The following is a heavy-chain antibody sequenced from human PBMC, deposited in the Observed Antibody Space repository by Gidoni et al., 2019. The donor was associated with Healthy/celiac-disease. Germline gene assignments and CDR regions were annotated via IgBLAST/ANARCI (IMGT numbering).Heavy chain of an antibody. CDR3: ASVYGDYDVPAFDI. Sequence: QLQLQESGPGLVKPSETLSLTCTVSGGSISSSSYYWGWIRQPPGKGLEWIGSIYYSGSTYYNPSLKSRVTISVDTSKNQFSLKLSSVTAADTAVYYCASVYGDYDVPAFDIWGQGTMVTVSS. J-gene: IGHJ3*02. D-gene: IGHD4-17*01. CDR2: IYYSGST. V-gene: IGHV4-39*01. CDR1: GGSISSSSYY.